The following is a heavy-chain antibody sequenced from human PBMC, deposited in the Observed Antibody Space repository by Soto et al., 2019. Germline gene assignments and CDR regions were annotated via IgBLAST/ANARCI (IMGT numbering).Heavy chain of an antibody. D-gene: IGHD2-15*01. V-gene: IGHV1-69*13. CDR2: IIPIFGTA. Sequence: GASVKVSCKASGGTFSSYAISWVRQAPGQGLEWMGGIIPIFGTANYAQKFQGRVTITADESTSTAYMELSSLRSEDTAVYYCARVRSGYCSGGSCHNWFDPWGQGTLVTVSS. CDR1: GGTFSSYA. J-gene: IGHJ5*02. CDR3: ARVRSGYCSGGSCHNWFDP.